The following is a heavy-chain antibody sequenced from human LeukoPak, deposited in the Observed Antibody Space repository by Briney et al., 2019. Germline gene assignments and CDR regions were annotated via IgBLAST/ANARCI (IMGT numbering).Heavy chain of an antibody. D-gene: IGHD2-2*01. CDR3: ARETDSTLFDY. J-gene: IGHJ4*02. V-gene: IGHV3-48*04. CDR2: ISSSGSTI. CDR1: GFTFSSYG. Sequence: GGSLRLSCAASGFTFSSYGMNWVRQAPGKGLEWVSYISSSGSTIYYADSVKGRFTMYRDNAKNSVYLQMNSLRAEDTAVYYCARETDSTLFDYWGQGTLVTVSS.